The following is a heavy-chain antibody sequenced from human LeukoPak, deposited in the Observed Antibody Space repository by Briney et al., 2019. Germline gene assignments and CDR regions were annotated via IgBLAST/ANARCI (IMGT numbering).Heavy chain of an antibody. CDR2: ISYDGSNK. J-gene: IGHJ4*02. CDR3: ARDPYGSGDGYFDY. CDR1: GFTFRSDG. V-gene: IGHV3-30*03. Sequence: GRCLRLSCAASGFTFRSDGMHWVRQAPGKGLEWVAVISYDGSNKYYADSVKGRFTISRDNSKNTLYLQMNSLRAEDTAVYYCARDPYGSGDGYFDYWGQGTLVTVSS. D-gene: IGHD3-10*01.